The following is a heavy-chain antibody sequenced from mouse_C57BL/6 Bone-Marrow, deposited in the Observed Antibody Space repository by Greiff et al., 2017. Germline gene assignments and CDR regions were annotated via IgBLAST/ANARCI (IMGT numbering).Heavy chain of an antibody. Sequence: EVQLVESGGGLVKPGGSLKLSCAASGFTFSDYGMHWVRQAPEKGLEWVAYISSGSSTIYYADTVKGRFTISRDNAKNTLFLQMTSLRSEDTAMYYCARWDYDSYWYFDVWGTGTTVTVSS. V-gene: IGHV5-17*01. CDR3: ARWDYDSYWYFDV. D-gene: IGHD2-4*01. CDR1: GFTFSDYG. CDR2: ISSGSSTI. J-gene: IGHJ1*03.